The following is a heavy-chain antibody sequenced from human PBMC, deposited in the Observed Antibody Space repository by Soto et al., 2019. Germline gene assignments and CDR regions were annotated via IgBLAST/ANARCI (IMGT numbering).Heavy chain of an antibody. CDR2: ISTSSGTI. V-gene: IGHV3-48*01. D-gene: IGHD1-26*01. CDR1: GFNFISYS. J-gene: IGHJ6*02. Sequence: DVQLVQSGGGLVQPGGSLRLSCAASGFNFISYSMNWVRQTPGKGLEWVSYISTSSGTIYYAESVKGRFTISRDNAKNSLYLQMNSLRAEDTAVYYCARSWSDYDGMDVWGQGTTVTVSS. CDR3: ARSWSDYDGMDV.